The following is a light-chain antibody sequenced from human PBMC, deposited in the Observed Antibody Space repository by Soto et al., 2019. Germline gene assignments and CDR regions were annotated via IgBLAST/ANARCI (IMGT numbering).Light chain of an antibody. CDR1: SSNIGAGYE. CDR2: ENN. CDR3: QSYDSSLSGYV. J-gene: IGLJ1*01. V-gene: IGLV1-40*01. Sequence: QSVLTQPPSVSEAPEQRVTISCTGSSSNIGAGYEAHWYQQVPGTAPKLLIYENNNRPSGVPDRFSGSKSGTSASLAITGLQAEDEGEYYCQSYDSSLSGYVFGTGTKLTVL.